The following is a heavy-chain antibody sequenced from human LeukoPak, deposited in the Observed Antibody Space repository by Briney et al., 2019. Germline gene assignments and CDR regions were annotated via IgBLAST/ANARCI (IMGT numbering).Heavy chain of an antibody. CDR2: IYYSGST. D-gene: IGHD3-10*01. CDR3: ARANIGETYGSGSYTNYYYGMDV. Sequence: SETLSLTCTVSGGSISSYYWSWIRQPPGKGLEWIGYIYYSGSTNYNPSLKGRVTISVDTSKNQFSLKLSSVTAADTAVYYCARANIGETYGSGSYTNYYYGMDVWGQGTTVTVSS. V-gene: IGHV4-59*01. J-gene: IGHJ6*02. CDR1: GGSISSYY.